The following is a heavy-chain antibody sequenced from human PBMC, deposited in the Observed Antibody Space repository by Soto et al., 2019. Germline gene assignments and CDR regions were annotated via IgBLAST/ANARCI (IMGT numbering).Heavy chain of an antibody. CDR3: ARDLGSSTRSRFDY. J-gene: IGHJ4*02. V-gene: IGHV3-33*01. CDR2: IWYDGSNK. CDR1: GFTFSSYG. Sequence: LRLSCAASGFTFSSYGMHWVRQAPGKGLEWVAVIWYDGSNKYYADSVKGRFTISRDNSKNTLYLQMNSLRAEDTAVYYCARDLGSSTRSRFDYWGQGTLVTVSS. D-gene: IGHD6-13*01.